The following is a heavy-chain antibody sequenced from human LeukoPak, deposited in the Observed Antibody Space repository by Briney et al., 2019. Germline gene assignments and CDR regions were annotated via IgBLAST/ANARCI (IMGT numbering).Heavy chain of an antibody. Sequence: PSETLSLTCAVYGGSFSGYYWSWIRQPPGKGLEWIGEINHSGSTNYNPSLKSRVTISVDTSKNQFSLKLSSVTAADTAVYYCARACYSSSGDPWGQGTLVTVSS. CDR3: ARACYSSSGDP. J-gene: IGHJ5*02. D-gene: IGHD6-6*01. V-gene: IGHV4-34*01. CDR2: INHSGST. CDR1: GGSFSGYY.